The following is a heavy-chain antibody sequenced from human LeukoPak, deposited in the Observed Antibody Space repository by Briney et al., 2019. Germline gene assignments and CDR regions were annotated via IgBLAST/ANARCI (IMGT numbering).Heavy chain of an antibody. J-gene: IGHJ4*02. CDR3: ARSPRGGTKTYFDY. CDR1: GGPISNYY. CDR2: IYYRGST. Sequence: SETLSLTCTVSGGPISNYYWSWIRQPPGKGLEWIGYIYYRGSTNYNPSLKSRVTISVDTSKNQFSLRLSSVTAADTAVYYCARSPRGGTKTYFDYWGQGTLVTVSP. V-gene: IGHV4-59*01. D-gene: IGHD1-14*01.